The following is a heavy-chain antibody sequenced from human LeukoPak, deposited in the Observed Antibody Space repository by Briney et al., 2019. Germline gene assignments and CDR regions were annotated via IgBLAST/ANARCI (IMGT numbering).Heavy chain of an antibody. Sequence: GASVKVSCKASGYTFTGYYMHWVRQAPGQGLEWMGWINPNTGGTNYAQKFQGRVTMTRDTSISTAYMELSRLRSDDTAVYYCARDFEELFAMDVWGKGTTVTVSS. D-gene: IGHD3-10*01. V-gene: IGHV1-2*02. CDR1: GYTFTGYY. CDR2: INPNTGGT. J-gene: IGHJ6*03. CDR3: ARDFEELFAMDV.